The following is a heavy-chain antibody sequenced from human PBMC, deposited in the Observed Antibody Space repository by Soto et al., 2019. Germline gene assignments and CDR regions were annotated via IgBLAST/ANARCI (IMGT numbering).Heavy chain of an antibody. CDR1: GYTFTSYA. J-gene: IGHJ6*02. D-gene: IGHD3-3*01. CDR3: ARDITMGLRFLEGPTYGMDV. Sequence: ASVKVSCKASGYTFTSYAMHWVRQAPGQRLEWMGWINAGNGNTKYSQKFQGRVTITRDTSASTAYMELSSLRSEDTAVYYCARDITMGLRFLEGPTYGMDVWGQGTTVTVSS. V-gene: IGHV1-3*01. CDR2: INAGNGNT.